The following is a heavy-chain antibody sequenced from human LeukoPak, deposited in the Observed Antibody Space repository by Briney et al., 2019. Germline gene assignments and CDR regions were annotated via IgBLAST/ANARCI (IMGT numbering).Heavy chain of an antibody. J-gene: IGHJ4*02. V-gene: IGHV3-11*01. Sequence: GGSLRLSCAASRFTFSDYYMNWIRQAPGKGLEWVYTISYADSVRGQFTISRDNTKNSLYLQMDSLTAEDTAVYYCARDGGSGWSFDYWGQGILVAVSS. D-gene: IGHD6-19*01. CDR2: TI. CDR1: RFTFSDYY. CDR3: ARDGGSGWSFDY.